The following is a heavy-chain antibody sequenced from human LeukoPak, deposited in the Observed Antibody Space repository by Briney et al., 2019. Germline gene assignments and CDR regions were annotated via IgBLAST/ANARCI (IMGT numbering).Heavy chain of an antibody. J-gene: IGHJ3*02. D-gene: IGHD3-22*01. CDR1: GGTFSSYA. V-gene: IGHV1-69*04. CDR2: IIPILGIA. CDR3: ARYYYDSSGYPGAFDI. Sequence: SVKVSCKASGGTFSSYAISWVRQAPGQGLEWMGRIIPILGIANYAQKFQGRVTITADKSTSTAYMELSSLRSEDTAVYYCARYYYDSSGYPGAFDIWGQGTMVTVSS.